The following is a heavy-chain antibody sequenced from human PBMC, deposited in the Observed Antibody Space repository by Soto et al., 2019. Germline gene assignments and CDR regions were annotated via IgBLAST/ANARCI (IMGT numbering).Heavy chain of an antibody. J-gene: IGHJ4*02. D-gene: IGHD3-9*01. CDR2: IRSKAYGGTT. V-gene: IGHV3-49*03. Sequence: GGSLRLSCTASGFTFGDYAMSWFRQAPGKGLEWVGFIRSKAYGGTTEYAASVKGRFTISRDDSKSIAYLQMNSLKTEDTVVYYCTRAPSLRYFDWSRYYFDYWGQGTLVTVSS. CDR3: TRAPSLRYFDWSRYYFDY. CDR1: GFTFGDYA.